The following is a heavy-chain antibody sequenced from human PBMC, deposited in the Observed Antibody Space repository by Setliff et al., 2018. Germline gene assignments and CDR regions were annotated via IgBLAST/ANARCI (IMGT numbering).Heavy chain of an antibody. CDR3: AREAGYYDSSGPVGVPYYYYMDV. CDR2: IYYRGST. J-gene: IGHJ6*03. CDR1: GGSISSSSYY. V-gene: IGHV4-39*07. D-gene: IGHD3-22*01. Sequence: PSETLSLTCTVSGGSISSSSYYWGWIRQPPGKGLEWIGSIYYRGSTYYNPSLKSRVTISIDTSKNQFSLKLSSVTAADTAVYYCAREAGYYDSSGPVGVPYYYYMDVWGKGTTVTVS.